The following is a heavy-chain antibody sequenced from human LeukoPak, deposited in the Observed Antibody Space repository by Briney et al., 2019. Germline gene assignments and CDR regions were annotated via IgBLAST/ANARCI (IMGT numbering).Heavy chain of an antibody. CDR3: ARAPSEVGGYYPEYFRH. CDR2: IKSDGKT. Sequence: GGSLRLSCEASGFTFSRYWMHWVRQAPGKGLVWVSRIKSDGKTNYADSVKGRFTISRDNAKNTVSLQMNSLRADDTGVYYCARAPSEVGGYYPEYFRHWGQGTLVTASS. CDR1: GFTFSRYW. D-gene: IGHD3-3*01. V-gene: IGHV3-74*01. J-gene: IGHJ1*01.